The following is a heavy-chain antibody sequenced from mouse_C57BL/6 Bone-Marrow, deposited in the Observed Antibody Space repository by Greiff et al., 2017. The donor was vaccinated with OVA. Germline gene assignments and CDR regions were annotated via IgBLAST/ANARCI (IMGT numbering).Heavy chain of an antibody. CDR2: ISSGGSYN. CDR3: ARRQLRLFAY. V-gene: IGHV5-6*02. D-gene: IGHD3-2*02. Sequence: EVMLVESGGDLVKPGGSLKLSCAASGFTFSSYGMSWVRPTPDKRLEWVATISSGGSYNYYPDSVKGRFTSSRDNAKNTLYLQMSSLKSEDTAMYYCARRQLRLFAYWGQGTLVTVSA. J-gene: IGHJ3*01. CDR1: GFTFSSYG.